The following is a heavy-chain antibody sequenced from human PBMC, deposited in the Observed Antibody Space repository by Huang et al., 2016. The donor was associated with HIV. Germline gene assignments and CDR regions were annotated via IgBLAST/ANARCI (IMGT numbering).Heavy chain of an antibody. CDR2: VFYGGST. J-gene: IGHJ3*01. CDR1: GGSVNSGYYY. V-gene: IGHV4-39*01. CDR3: ARLPFDYVWGTQRQTALDELDV. Sequence: QLQLQESGPGLVRPSETLSLTCSVSGGSVNSGYYYWGWIRQPPGKGLEWIASVFYGGSTFYNPSLKSRVSMSVDTSKKRFSLNLSSVTAADTAVYVCARLPFDYVWGTQRQTALDELDVWGQGTMVTVSS. D-gene: IGHD3-16*01.